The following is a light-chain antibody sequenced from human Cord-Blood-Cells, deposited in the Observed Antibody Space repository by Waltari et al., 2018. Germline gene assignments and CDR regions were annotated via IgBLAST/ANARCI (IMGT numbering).Light chain of an antibody. CDR3: QQYGSSHLGKCT. CDR2: GAS. CDR1: QSVSSSY. J-gene: IGKJ2*02. Sequence: EIVLTQSPGTLSLSPGERATLSCRASQSVSSSYLAWYQQKPGQAPRLLIYGASSRATGIPDRFSGSGSGTDFTLTISRLEPEDFAVYYCQQYGSSHLGKCTFGQGTKLEIK. V-gene: IGKV3-20*01.